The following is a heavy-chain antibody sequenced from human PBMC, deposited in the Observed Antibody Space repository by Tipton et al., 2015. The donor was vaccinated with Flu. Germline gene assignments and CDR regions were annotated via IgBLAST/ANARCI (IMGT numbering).Heavy chain of an antibody. D-gene: IGHD1-1*01. CDR1: GGSFSGYY. CDR3: ARGNDYPNAYLDF. J-gene: IGHJ4*02. Sequence: GLVKPSETLSLTCAVYGGSFSGYYWTWIRQPPGKGLEWIGEIDHSGSPNYNPSLKSRVTISVDTSKNQFSLKVTSLTAADTAMYYCARGNDYPNAYLDFWGRGNLVTVSS. CDR2: IDHSGSP. V-gene: IGHV4-34*01.